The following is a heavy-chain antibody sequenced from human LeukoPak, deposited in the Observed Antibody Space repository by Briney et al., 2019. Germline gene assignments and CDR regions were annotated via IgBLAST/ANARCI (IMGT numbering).Heavy chain of an antibody. D-gene: IGHD6-13*01. CDR2: IYYTGTT. CDR1: GGSVTSGLYY. Sequence: PSETLSLTCTVSGGSVTSGLYYWTWLRQPPGQGLQWIGYIYYTGTTSYNPSLKSRVTISVDTSKNQFSLKLSSVTAADTAVYYCARAAGPLAAPDFWGQGTPVTVSS. V-gene: IGHV4-61*01. CDR3: ARAAGPLAAPDF. J-gene: IGHJ4*02.